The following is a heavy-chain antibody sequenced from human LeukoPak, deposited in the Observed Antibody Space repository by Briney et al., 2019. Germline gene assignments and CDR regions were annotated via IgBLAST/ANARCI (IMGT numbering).Heavy chain of an antibody. D-gene: IGHD1-26*01. Sequence: GGSLRLSCAASGFTFSSHGMSWVRQAPGKGLEWVPIIYSGGSTFYAYCVKGRFTISRDNSKNTLYLQMNSLRAEDTAVYYCARGGSYLSAFDIWGQGTMVTVSS. CDR1: GFTFSSHG. CDR3: ARGGSYLSAFDI. V-gene: IGHV3-53*01. CDR2: IYSGGST. J-gene: IGHJ3*02.